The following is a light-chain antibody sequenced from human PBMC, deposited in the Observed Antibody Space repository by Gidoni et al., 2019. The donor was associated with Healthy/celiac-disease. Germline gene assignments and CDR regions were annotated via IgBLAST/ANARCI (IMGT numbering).Light chain of an antibody. CDR2: EVS. J-gene: IGKJ4*01. CDR1: QSLLHSDGMTS. CDR3: MHSIQLPLT. Sequence: DIVMTQTPLSLSVTPGQPASISFTSSQSLLHSDGMTSWYWYLQKPGQPPLLLFYEVSIRFSGVPDMFSGSGSATDFTLNISLVDADVVRVYYCMHSIQLPLTFGGGTKVEIK. V-gene: IGKV2D-29*01.